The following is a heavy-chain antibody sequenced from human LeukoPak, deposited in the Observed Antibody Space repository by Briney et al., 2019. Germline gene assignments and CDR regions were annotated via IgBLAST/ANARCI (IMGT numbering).Heavy chain of an antibody. J-gene: IGHJ6*03. Sequence: GASVKVSCKASGYTFTSYYMHWVRQAPGQGLEWMGWINPNSGGTNYAQKFQGRVTMTRDTSISTAYMELSRLRSDDTAVYYCARVTYYDILTGYYNVANYYYYMDVWGKGTTVTISS. D-gene: IGHD3-9*01. CDR3: ARVTYYDILTGYYNVANYYYYMDV. CDR2: INPNSGGT. CDR1: GYTFTSYY. V-gene: IGHV1-2*02.